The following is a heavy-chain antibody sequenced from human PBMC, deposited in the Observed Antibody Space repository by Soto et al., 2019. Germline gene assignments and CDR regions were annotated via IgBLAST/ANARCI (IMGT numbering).Heavy chain of an antibody. CDR2: IFYTGGT. V-gene: IGHV4-30-4*01. CDR1: SGSLSGGDTY. CDR3: ARGRFGEIHDY. Sequence: PSETLSLTCAVSSGSLSGGDTYWSWLRQPPGKGLEWIGYIFYTGGTHYNTSLKSRVSISVDTSKNQFSLNLYSVTAADTAVYYCARGRFGEIHDYWGQGSLVTVS. D-gene: IGHD3-10*01. J-gene: IGHJ4*02.